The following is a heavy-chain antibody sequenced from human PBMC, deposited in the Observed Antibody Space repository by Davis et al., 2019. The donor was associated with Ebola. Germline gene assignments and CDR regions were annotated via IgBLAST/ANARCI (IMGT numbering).Heavy chain of an antibody. Sequence: AASVKVSCKASGYTFTRYYMHWVRQAPGQGLEWMGIINPSGGSTSYAQKFQGRVTMTRDTSTSTVYMELSSLRSEDTAVYYCARAPTVTRAAYWGQGTLVTVSS. CDR1: GYTFTRYY. D-gene: IGHD4-17*01. V-gene: IGHV1-46*01. J-gene: IGHJ4*02. CDR3: ARAPTVTRAAY. CDR2: INPSGGST.